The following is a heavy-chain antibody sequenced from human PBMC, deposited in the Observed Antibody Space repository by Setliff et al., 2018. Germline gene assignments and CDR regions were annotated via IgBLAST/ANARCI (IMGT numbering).Heavy chain of an antibody. CDR2: ISSSSSTI. D-gene: IGHD3-3*01. Sequence: RLSCAASGFTFSSYSMNWVRQAPGKGLEWVSYISSSSSTIYYADSVKGRFTISRDNAKNSLYLQMNGLRAEDTAVYYCARDYTYYDFWSGPSSDAFDIWGQGTMVTVSS. CDR3: ARDYTYYDFWSGPSSDAFDI. CDR1: GFTFSSYS. J-gene: IGHJ3*02. V-gene: IGHV3-48*01.